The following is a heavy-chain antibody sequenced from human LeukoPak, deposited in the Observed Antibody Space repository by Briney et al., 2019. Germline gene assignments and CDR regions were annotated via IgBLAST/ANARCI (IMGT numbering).Heavy chain of an antibody. D-gene: IGHD2-2*02. J-gene: IGHJ6*03. CDR3: ARDKTCSSTSCYRDRDYYYMDV. V-gene: IGHV3-7*01. CDR1: GFTFSNYW. Sequence: PGGSLRLSCEGSGFTFSNYWMGWVRQAPGKGLQWVANIKTDGSEKYYVDSVKGRFTISRDNAKNSLYLQMNSLRAEDTAVYYCARDKTCSSTSCYRDRDYYYMDVWGKGTTVTVSS. CDR2: IKTDGSEK.